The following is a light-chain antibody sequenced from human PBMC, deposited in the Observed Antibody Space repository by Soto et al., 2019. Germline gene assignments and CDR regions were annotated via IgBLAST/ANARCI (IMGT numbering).Light chain of an antibody. Sequence: DIQMTQSPSSLSAAVGDRVTITCRASQSISTYLNWYKQKPGKAPELLIYDASSLQSGVPSRFGGSGSGTDFTLTISSLQPEDFATYFCQQTFSIPFTFGPGTKVEMK. J-gene: IGKJ3*01. V-gene: IGKV1-39*01. CDR3: QQTFSIPFT. CDR2: DAS. CDR1: QSISTY.